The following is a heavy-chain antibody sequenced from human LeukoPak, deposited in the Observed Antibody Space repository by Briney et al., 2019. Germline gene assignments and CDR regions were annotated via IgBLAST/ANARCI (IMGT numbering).Heavy chain of an antibody. D-gene: IGHD1-26*01. CDR3: ARTQSQSGSYRYYFGH. J-gene: IGHJ4*02. CDR1: GGSVGSAGYY. V-gene: IGHV4-61*08. Sequence: SETLSLTCTVSGGSVGSAGYYWSWIRQSPGGGLEWIGYIYYIRNTNYNPSLKSRVTMSLDPSKNQFSLKLNSVTAADTAVYYCARTQSQSGSYRYYFGHWGQGTLVTVSS. CDR2: IYYIRNT.